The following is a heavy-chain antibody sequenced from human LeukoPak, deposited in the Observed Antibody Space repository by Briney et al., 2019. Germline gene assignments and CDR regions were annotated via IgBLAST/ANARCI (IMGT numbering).Heavy chain of an antibody. J-gene: IGHJ4*02. Sequence: PGGSLRLSCAAPGFTFSTYGMSWVRQAPGKGLEWVSDISGSGGSRFYTDSVKGRYTISRDNSKDTLYLQMNSLRAEDTAVYYWEKLREWELPDLFDYWGQGTLVTVSS. CDR2: ISGSGGSR. CDR3: EKLREWELPDLFDY. D-gene: IGHD1-26*01. V-gene: IGHV3-23*01. CDR1: GFTFSTYG.